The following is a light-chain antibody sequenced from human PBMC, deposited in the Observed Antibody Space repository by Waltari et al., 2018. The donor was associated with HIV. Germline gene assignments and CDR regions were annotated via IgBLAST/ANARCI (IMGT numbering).Light chain of an antibody. CDR3: ASFTSGRLNV. V-gene: IGLV2-14*03. Sequence: QSALTQPASVSGSPGQSITISCTGTSSDVGAYDYVSWYQQHPGKVPKLLIYDVYMRPSRISNRFSGSKSGNTASLTISGLRDEDEADYYCASFTSGRLNVFGT. J-gene: IGLJ1*01. CDR1: SSDVGAYDY. CDR2: DVY.